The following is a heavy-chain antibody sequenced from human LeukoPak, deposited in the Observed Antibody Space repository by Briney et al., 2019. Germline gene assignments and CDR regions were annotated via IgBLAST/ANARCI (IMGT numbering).Heavy chain of an antibody. CDR3: ARVRTGSGWNNWFDP. CDR2: ISAYNGNT. J-gene: IGHJ5*02. CDR1: GYTFTSYG. Sequence: GASVKASCKASGYTFTSYGISWVRQAPGQGLEWMGWISAYNGNTNYAQKLQGRVTMTTDTSTSTAYMELRSLRSDDTAVYYCARVRTGSGWNNWFDPWGQGTLVTVSS. D-gene: IGHD6-19*01. V-gene: IGHV1-18*01.